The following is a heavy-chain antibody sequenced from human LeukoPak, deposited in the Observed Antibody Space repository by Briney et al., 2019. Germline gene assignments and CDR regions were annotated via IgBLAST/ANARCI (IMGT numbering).Heavy chain of an antibody. D-gene: IGHD2-2*02. CDR3: ARTLVVPAAIPGVYYYYYYMDV. Sequence: PSETLSLTCAVSGGSISSYYWSWIRQPPGKGLEWIGYIYYSGSTNYNPSLKSRVTISVDTSKNQFSLKLSSVTAADTAVYYCARTLVVPAAIPGVYYYYYYMDVWGKGTTVTVSS. V-gene: IGHV4-59*01. J-gene: IGHJ6*03. CDR1: GGSISSYY. CDR2: IYYSGST.